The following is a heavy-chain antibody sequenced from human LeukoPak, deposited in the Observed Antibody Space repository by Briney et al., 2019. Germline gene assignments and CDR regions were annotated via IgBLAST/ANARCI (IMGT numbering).Heavy chain of an antibody. CDR1: SGSIITDSYY. J-gene: IGHJ3*02. D-gene: IGHD2-15*01. V-gene: IGHV4-61*02. CDR2: VYTSGST. Sequence: SETLSLTCTVSSGSIITDSYYWNWIRQPAGKGLEWIGRVYTSGSTDYNPSLQSRVTISLGTSQNQFSLRLRSVTAADTAVYYCARDPSHHSGTFDIWGQGTMVTVSS. CDR3: ARDPSHHSGTFDI.